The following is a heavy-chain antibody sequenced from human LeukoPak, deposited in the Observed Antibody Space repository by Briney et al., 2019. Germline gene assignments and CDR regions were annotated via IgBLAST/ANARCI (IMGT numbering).Heavy chain of an antibody. J-gene: IGHJ4*02. CDR3: AKRWDSTWSYFDL. D-gene: IGHD1-26*01. CDR2: IQYDGDNK. Sequence: GGSLRLSCVASGFTFTRSAMHWVRQAPGKGLEWAAFIQYDGDNKYCADSVKGRFTISRDDSQNTLYLQMNSLTVEDTAVYYCAKRWDSTWSYFDLWGQGTLVTVSS. CDR1: GFTFTRSA. V-gene: IGHV3-30*02.